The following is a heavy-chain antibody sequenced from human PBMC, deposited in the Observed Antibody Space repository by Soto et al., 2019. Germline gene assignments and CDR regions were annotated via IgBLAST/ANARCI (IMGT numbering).Heavy chain of an antibody. J-gene: IGHJ5*01. CDR1: GGSIISSNFY. CDR3: ARHVRGAVTMNWFDP. V-gene: IGHV4-39*01. CDR2: VEYGGST. D-gene: IGHD3-10*02. Sequence: PSETLSLTCTVSGGSIISSNFYWGWIRQPPGKGLEWIGSVEYGGSTYDNPSLKSRVTLSADTSKNQFSLKLTSVTAADTAIYYCARHVRGAVTMNWFDPWGQGTLVTVSS.